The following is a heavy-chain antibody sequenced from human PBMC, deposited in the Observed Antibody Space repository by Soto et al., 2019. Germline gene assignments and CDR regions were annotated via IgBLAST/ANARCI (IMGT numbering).Heavy chain of an antibody. CDR1: GFTFSSYS. V-gene: IGHV3-21*01. J-gene: IGHJ4*02. CDR3: ARVGSLYVDSASNSFDY. Sequence: GGSLRLSCAASGFTFSSYSMNWVRQAPGKGLEWVSSISTTSSFIYSADSVKGRFTISRDNAKNSLYLQMNSLRAEDTAVYYCARVGSLYVDSASNSFDYCGQGTLVTVSS. D-gene: IGHD4-17*01. CDR2: ISTTSSFI.